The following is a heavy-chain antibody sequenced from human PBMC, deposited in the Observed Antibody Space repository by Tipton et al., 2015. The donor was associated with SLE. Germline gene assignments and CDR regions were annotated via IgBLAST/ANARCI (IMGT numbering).Heavy chain of an antibody. D-gene: IGHD3-22*01. CDR1: GFTFSSYA. Sequence: SGFTFSSYAMHWVRQAPGKGLEWVAVISYDGSNKYYADSVKGRFTISRDNSKNTLYLQMNSLRAEDTAVYYCARDDYDSSGYNTGDYWGQGTLVTVSS. CDR2: ISYDGSNK. CDR3: ARDDYDSSGYNTGDY. V-gene: IGHV3-30*04. J-gene: IGHJ4*02.